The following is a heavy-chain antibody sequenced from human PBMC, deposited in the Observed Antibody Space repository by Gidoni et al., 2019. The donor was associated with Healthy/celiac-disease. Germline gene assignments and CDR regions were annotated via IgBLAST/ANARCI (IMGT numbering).Heavy chain of an antibody. D-gene: IGHD2-8*01. CDR3: AADPPGNSTPMVPDDY. V-gene: IGHV1-58*01. CDR1: GFTFTSCA. J-gene: IGHJ4*02. Sequence: QMQLVQSGPEVKQPGTSVKVSCKPSGFTFTSCAVQWGRQARGQRLEWIGCIVVGSGNTNYAQKFQERVTITRDMSTSTAYMELSSLRSEDTAVYYCAADPPGNSTPMVPDDYWGQGTLVTVSS. CDR2: IVVGSGNT.